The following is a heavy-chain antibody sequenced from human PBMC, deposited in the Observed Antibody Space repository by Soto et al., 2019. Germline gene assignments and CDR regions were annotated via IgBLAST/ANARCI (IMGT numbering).Heavy chain of an antibody. D-gene: IGHD4-17*01. Sequence: PSETLSLTCTVSGGSISSYYWSWIRQPPGKGLEWIGYIYYSGSTNYNPSLKSRVTISVDTSKNQFSLKLSSVTAADTAVYYCARGSLRHHDAFDIWGQGTMVTVSS. CDR3: ARGSLRHHDAFDI. CDR2: IYYSGST. CDR1: GGSISSYY. J-gene: IGHJ3*02. V-gene: IGHV4-59*01.